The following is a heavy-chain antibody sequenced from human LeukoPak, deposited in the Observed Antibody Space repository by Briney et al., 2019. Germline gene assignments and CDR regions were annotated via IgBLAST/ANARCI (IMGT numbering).Heavy chain of an antibody. Sequence: ASVKVSCKASGYTFTGYYMHWVRQAPGQGLEWMGWINPNSGGTNYAQKFQGRVTMTRDTSISTAYMELSRLRSDDTAVYYCARDRVGAVAGTTDDAFDIWGQGTMVTVSS. CDR2: INPNSGGT. CDR1: GYTFTGYY. V-gene: IGHV1-2*02. J-gene: IGHJ3*02. CDR3: ARDRVGAVAGTTDDAFDI. D-gene: IGHD6-19*01.